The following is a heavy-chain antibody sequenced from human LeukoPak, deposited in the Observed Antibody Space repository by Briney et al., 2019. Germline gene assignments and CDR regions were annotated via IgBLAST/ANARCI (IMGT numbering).Heavy chain of an antibody. CDR2: IYYSGST. Sequence: SETLSLTCTVSGGSISSYYWSWIRQPPGKGLEWIGYIYYSGSTNYNPSLKSRVTISVDTSKNQFSLKLSSVTAADTAVYYCARGIPSGWYAYYYYYGMDVWGQGTTVTVSS. CDR3: ARGIPSGWYAYYYYYGMDV. CDR1: GGSISSYY. V-gene: IGHV4-59*01. D-gene: IGHD6-19*01. J-gene: IGHJ6*02.